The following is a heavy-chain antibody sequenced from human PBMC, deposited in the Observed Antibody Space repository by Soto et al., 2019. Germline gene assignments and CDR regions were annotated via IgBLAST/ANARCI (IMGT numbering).Heavy chain of an antibody. J-gene: IGHJ4*02. D-gene: IGHD1-26*01. Sequence: PGGSLRLSCAASGFTFSSYWMHWVRQAPGKGLVWVSRIDSAGSSTGYADSVKGRFAIARDNAKNTLYLQMNSLRAEDTAVYYCVRDPRSSGSYYLDDWGQGTRVTVSS. CDR2: IDSAGSST. CDR1: GFTFSSYW. V-gene: IGHV3-74*01. CDR3: VRDPRSSGSYYLDD.